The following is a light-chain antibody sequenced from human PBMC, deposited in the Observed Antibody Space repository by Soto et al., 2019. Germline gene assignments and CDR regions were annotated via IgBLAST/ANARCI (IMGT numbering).Light chain of an antibody. CDR3: SSYTTSSTYV. CDR2: DGS. CDR1: SSDVGGFNY. J-gene: IGLJ1*01. V-gene: IGLV2-14*03. Sequence: QSALTQPASVSGSPGQSIAISCTGTSSDVGGFNYVSWYQQHPGKAPKFMIYDGSSRPSGVSDRFSGSKSGNTASLTISGLQAEDEADYYCSSYTTSSTYVFGTGTKVTVL.